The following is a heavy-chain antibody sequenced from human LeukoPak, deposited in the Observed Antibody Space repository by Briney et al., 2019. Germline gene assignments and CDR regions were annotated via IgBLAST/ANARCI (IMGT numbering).Heavy chain of an antibody. D-gene: IGHD3-22*01. V-gene: IGHV3-15*01. Sequence: GGSLRLSCAASGFTFSSYAMSWVRQSPGKGLEWVGRIKSKSDGGTPGYAAPVKGRFTISRDDSKNTVFLQMNSLKTEDTAVYYCTTEPIDYFDTSGYFDYWGQGALVTVSS. CDR3: TTEPIDYFDTSGYFDY. CDR1: GFTFSSYA. CDR2: IKSKSDGGTP. J-gene: IGHJ4*02.